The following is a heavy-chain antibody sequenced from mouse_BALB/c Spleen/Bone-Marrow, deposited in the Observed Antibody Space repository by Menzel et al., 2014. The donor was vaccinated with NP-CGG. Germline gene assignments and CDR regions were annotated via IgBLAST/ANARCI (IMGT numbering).Heavy chain of an antibody. CDR2: IYPGNVNT. J-gene: IGHJ4*01. Sequence: QVQLQQSGPELVKPGASVRISCKASGYTFTSYYIHWVRQRPGQGLEWIGWIYPGNVNTKYNEKFKGKATLTADKSSSTAYMRLGSLTSEDSAVYFCARGGWLRDAMDYWGQGTSVTVSS. CDR1: GYTFTSYY. D-gene: IGHD2-2*01. CDR3: ARGGWLRDAMDY. V-gene: IGHV1S56*01.